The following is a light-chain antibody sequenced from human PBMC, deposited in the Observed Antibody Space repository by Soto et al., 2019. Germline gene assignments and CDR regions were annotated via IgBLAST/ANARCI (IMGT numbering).Light chain of an antibody. CDR1: SSDIGGYDY. CDR3: TSYASGSSHVV. CDR2: DVN. J-gene: IGLJ2*01. V-gene: IGLV2-14*01. Sequence: QSVLTQPASVSGSPGQSITLSCTGTSSDIGGYDYVSWYQRHPGKAPKLIIYDVNNRPSWVSNRFSGSKSGNTASLTISGLQAEDEADYYCTSYASGSSHVVFGGGTKLTVL.